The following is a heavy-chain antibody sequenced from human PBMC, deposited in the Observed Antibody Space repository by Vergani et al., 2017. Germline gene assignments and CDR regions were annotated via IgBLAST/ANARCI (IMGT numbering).Heavy chain of an antibody. D-gene: IGHD2-2*01. J-gene: IGHJ2*01. CDR3: AREGCSSTSCYAGWYFDL. Sequence: EVQLVESGGGLVKPGGSLRLSCAASGFTFSSYSMNWVRQAPGKGLEWVSSISCSSSYIYYADSVKGRFTISRDNAKNSLYLQMNSLRAEDTAVYYCAREGCSSTSCYAGWYFDLWGRGTLVTVSS. V-gene: IGHV3-21*01. CDR2: ISCSSSYI. CDR1: GFTFSSYS.